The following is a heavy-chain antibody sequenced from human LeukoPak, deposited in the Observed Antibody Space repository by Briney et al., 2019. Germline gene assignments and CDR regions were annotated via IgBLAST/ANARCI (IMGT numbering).Heavy chain of an antibody. CDR2: ISYDGSNK. CDR1: GFTFSSYG. CDR3: AELGITMIGGV. Sequence: GGSLRLSCAASGFTFSSYGMSWVRQAPGKGLEWVAVISYDGSNKYYADSVKGRFTISRDNAKNSLYLQMNSLRAEDTAVYYCAELGITMIGGVWGKGTTVTISS. D-gene: IGHD3-10*02. J-gene: IGHJ6*04. V-gene: IGHV3-30*18.